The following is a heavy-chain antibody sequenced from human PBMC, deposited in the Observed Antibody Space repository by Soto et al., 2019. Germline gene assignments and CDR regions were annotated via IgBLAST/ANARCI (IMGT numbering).Heavy chain of an antibody. J-gene: IGHJ4*02. D-gene: IGHD3-3*01. CDR2: IKQDGSEK. CDR1: GFTFSSYW. CDR3: ARGGTIFGVVGCFDY. Sequence: EVQLVEPGGGLVQPGGSLRLSCAASGFTFSSYWMSWVRQAPGKGLEWVANIKQDGSEKYYVDSVKGRFTISRDNAKNSLYLQMNSLRAEDTAVYYCARGGTIFGVVGCFDYWGQGTLVTVSS. V-gene: IGHV3-7*05.